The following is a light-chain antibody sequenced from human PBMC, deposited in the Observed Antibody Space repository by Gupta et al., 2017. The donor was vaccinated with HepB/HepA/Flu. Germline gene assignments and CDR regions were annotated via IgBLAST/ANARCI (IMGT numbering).Light chain of an antibody. CDR1: SSDVGGYNY. CDR3: SSYTSSSTLVV. J-gene: IGLJ2*01. CDR2: DVS. Sequence: SALTQPASVSGSPGPSITISCTGTSSDVGGYNYVSWYQQHPGNAPKLMIYDVSNRPSGVSNRFSGSKSGNTASLTISGLQAEDEADYYCSSYTSSSTLVVFGGGTKLTVL. V-gene: IGLV2-14*01.